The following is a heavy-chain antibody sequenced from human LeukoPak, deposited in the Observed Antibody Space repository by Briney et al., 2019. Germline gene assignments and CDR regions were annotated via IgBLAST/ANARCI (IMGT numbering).Heavy chain of an antibody. J-gene: IGHJ5*02. CDR3: ARDSDDYGDYFWFDP. CDR1: GGTFSSYA. V-gene: IGHV1-69*13. Sequence: SVKVSCKASGGTFSSYAISWVRQAPGQGLEWMGGIIPIFGTANYAQKFQGRVTITADESTSTAYMELSSLRSKDTAVYYCARDSDDYGDYFWFDPWGQGTLVTVSS. CDR2: IIPIFGTA. D-gene: IGHD4-17*01.